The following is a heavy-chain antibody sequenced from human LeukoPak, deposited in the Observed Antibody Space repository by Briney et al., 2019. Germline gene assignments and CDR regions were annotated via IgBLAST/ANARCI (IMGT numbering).Heavy chain of an antibody. D-gene: IGHD6-19*01. CDR2: IYHSGST. V-gene: IGHV4-30-2*01. CDR1: GGSISGGGYS. J-gene: IGHJ5*02. CDR3: ARELAGANWFDP. Sequence: PSQTLSLTCAVSGGSISGGGYSWSWIRQPPGKGLEWIGYIYHSGSTYYNPSLKSRVTISVDRSKNQFSLKLSSVTAADTAVYYCARELAGANWFDPWGQGTLVTVSS.